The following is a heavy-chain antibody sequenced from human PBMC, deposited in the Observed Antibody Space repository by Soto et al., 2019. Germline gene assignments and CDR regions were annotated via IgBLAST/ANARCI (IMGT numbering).Heavy chain of an antibody. J-gene: IGHJ4*02. D-gene: IGHD6-13*01. Sequence: GGSLRLSCAASGFTFSSYWMSWVRQAPGKGLEWVANIKQDGSEKYYVDSVKGRFTISRDNAKNSLYLQMNSLRAEDTAVYYCARHLSSSWSMPYYFDYWGQGTLVTVSS. V-gene: IGHV3-7*01. CDR3: ARHLSSSWSMPYYFDY. CDR1: GFTFSSYW. CDR2: IKQDGSEK.